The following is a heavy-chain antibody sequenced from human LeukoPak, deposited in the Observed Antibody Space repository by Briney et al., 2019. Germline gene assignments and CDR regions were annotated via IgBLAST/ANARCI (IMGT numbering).Heavy chain of an antibody. CDR2: IIPIFGTA. J-gene: IGHJ4*02. CDR3: ARDRRGYSYGTGVRDY. D-gene: IGHD5-18*01. CDR1: GGTFSSYA. Sequence: ASVKVSCKASGGTFSSYAISWVRQAPGQGLEWIGGIIPIFGTANYAQKFQGRVTITADESTSTAYMELSSLRSEDTAVYYCARDRRGYSYGTGVRDYWGQGTLVTVSS. V-gene: IGHV1-69*13.